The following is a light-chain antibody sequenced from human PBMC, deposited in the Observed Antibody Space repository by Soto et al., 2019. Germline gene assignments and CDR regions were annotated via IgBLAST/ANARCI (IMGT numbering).Light chain of an antibody. CDR1: LSVSSD. CDR3: QQYNNWPLT. Sequence: IVMTQSPATLSLSPXERATLSCRASLSVSSDLAWYRQKPGQAPRLLIYRAFTRATGIPARFSGSGFGTDFTLTISSLQSEDFAVYYCQQYNNWPLTFGGGTKVDI. CDR2: RAF. V-gene: IGKV3-15*01. J-gene: IGKJ4*01.